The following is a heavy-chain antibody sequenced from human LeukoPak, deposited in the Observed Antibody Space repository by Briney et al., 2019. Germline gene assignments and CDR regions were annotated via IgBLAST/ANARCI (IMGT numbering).Heavy chain of an antibody. CDR2: IIPIFGTA. CDR3: ASVIAARGYYMDV. CDR1: GGTFSSYA. V-gene: IGHV1-69*06. D-gene: IGHD6-6*01. Sequence: GASVKVSCKASGGTFSSYAISWVRQAPGQGLEWMGGIIPIFGTANYAQKFQGRVTITADKSTSTAYMELSSLRSEDTAVYYCASVIAARGYYMDVWGKGTTVTVSS. J-gene: IGHJ6*03.